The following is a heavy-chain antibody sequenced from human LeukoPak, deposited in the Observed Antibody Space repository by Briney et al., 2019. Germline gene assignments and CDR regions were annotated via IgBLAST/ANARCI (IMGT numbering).Heavy chain of an antibody. CDR1: GGSIGSYY. D-gene: IGHD3-16*02. CDR3: AREDYDYVWGSYPDY. CDR2: IYTSGST. J-gene: IGHJ4*02. V-gene: IGHV4-4*07. Sequence: SETLSLTCTVSGGSIGSYYWSWIRQPAGKGLEWIGRIYTSGSTNYNPSLKSRVTMSVDTSKNQFSLKLSSVTAADTAVYYCAREDYDYVWGSYPDYWGQGTLVTVSS.